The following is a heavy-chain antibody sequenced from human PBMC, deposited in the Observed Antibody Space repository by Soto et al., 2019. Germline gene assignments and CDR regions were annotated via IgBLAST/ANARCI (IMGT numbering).Heavy chain of an antibody. CDR1: GGLFSSYP. CDR2: IIPVFQTA. Sequence: QEQLVQSGAEVKKPGSSVKVSCKASGGLFSSYPISWVRQVPGQGLEWMGGIIPVFQTAYYTQRFQGRVPITADESTNTAAMAMRSLRSEDSAIYYCARVGSRYTWVNEFWCQGTLVTVSS. V-gene: IGHV1-69*01. D-gene: IGHD1-20*01. J-gene: IGHJ4*02. CDR3: ARVGSRYTWVNEF.